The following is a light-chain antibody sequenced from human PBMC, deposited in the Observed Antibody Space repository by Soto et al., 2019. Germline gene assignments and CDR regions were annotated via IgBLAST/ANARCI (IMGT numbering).Light chain of an antibody. J-gene: IGKJ1*01. V-gene: IGKV3-15*01. Sequence: IVLSQPPATMSLSPGERATLSCRLSQSVSSNLAWYQQKPGQAPRLLIYGAATRATGIPARFSGSGSGTEFTLTISSLLSEDSAGYYCHQYSNWPPWTFGPGTKVDIK. CDR1: QSVSSN. CDR3: HQYSNWPPWT. CDR2: GAA.